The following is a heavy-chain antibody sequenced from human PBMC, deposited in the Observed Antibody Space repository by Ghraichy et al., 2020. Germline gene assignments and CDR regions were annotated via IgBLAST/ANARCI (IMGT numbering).Heavy chain of an antibody. CDR1: GFTFSAYW. CDR2: IKQDGSEK. CDR3: AREGGLRHIGRDFDY. V-gene: IGHV3-7*01. Sequence: GGSLRLSCAASGFTFSAYWMSWVRQAPGKGLEWVANIKQDGSEKYFVDSVKGRFTISRDNAKNSLNLQMDSLRAEDTAIYYCAREGGLRHIGRDFDYLGQGTLVPVSS. D-gene: IGHD3-9*01. J-gene: IGHJ4*02.